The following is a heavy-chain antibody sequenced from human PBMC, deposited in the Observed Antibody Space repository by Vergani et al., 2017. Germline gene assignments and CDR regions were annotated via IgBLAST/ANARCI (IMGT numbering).Heavy chain of an antibody. CDR1: GFTFSSYA. Sequence: EVQLLESGGGLVQPGGSLRLSCAASGFTFSSYAMSWVRQVPGKGLEWVSGISGSGGNTYYGNSVKGRFTISRDNSKNTLYLQMNSLRADDTAVYYCAKGVYCSSTSCYEGRGYYYGMGVWGQGTTVTFSS. V-gene: IGHV3-23*01. J-gene: IGHJ6*02. CDR3: AKGVYCSSTSCYEGRGYYYGMGV. CDR2: ISGSGGNT. D-gene: IGHD2-2*01.